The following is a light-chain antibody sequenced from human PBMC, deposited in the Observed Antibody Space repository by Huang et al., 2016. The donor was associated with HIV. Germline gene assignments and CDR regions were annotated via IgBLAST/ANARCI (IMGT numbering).Light chain of an antibody. CDR3: QQRTNWPQLT. J-gene: IGKJ4*01. CDR1: QSVDFY. Sequence: IVLTQSPATLSLSPGETATLSCRASQSVDFYLAWYQQRPGPAPRLLIYDATNRATGTPDRFSGSGSGTDFTLTISSLEAEDFAVYYCQQRTNWPQLTFGGGTKVEIK. V-gene: IGKV3-11*01. CDR2: DAT.